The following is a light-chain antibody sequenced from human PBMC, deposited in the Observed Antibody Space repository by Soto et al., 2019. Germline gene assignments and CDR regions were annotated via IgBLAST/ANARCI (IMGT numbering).Light chain of an antibody. CDR3: QQYNKWPYT. J-gene: IGKJ2*01. V-gene: IGKV3D-15*01. CDR2: GAS. CDR1: QSVSSN. Sequence: EIVMTQSPATLSVSPGERATLSCRASQSVSSNLAWYQQKPGQAPRLLIYGASTRATGIPARFSGSGSGTEFTLTISSLQSEDFAVYYCQQYNKWPYTFGQGTKVEIK.